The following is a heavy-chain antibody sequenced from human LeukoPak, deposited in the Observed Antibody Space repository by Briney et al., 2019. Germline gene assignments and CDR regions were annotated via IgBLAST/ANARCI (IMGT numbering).Heavy chain of an antibody. D-gene: IGHD6-19*01. CDR1: RFTFDSYV. CDR3: ARYLPDSSGWFPIDY. CDR2: ISTSGDST. J-gene: IGHJ4*02. Sequence: PGGSLRLSCAASRFTFDSYVMSWVRQAPGKGLEWVSGISTSGDSTYYADSVKGRFSISRDNAKNTLYLQMNSLRAEDTAVYYCARYLPDSSGWFPIDYWGQGTLVTVSS. V-gene: IGHV3-23*01.